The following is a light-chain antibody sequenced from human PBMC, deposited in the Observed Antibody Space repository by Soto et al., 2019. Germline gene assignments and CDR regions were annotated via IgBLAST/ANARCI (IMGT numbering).Light chain of an antibody. CDR2: AAS. V-gene: IGKV1-5*01. CDR1: QSISSY. J-gene: IGKJ1*01. CDR3: QQHYSISVT. Sequence: AGQSISSYLDSYHQQTAGHPKLLIFAASSMGTGVTARFSGSGSGTAFTLLISSLQAADFAAYYCQQHYSISVTFGQGTKVDIK.